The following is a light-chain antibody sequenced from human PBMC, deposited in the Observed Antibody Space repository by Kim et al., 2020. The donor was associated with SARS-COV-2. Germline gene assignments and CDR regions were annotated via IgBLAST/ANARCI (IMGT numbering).Light chain of an antibody. CDR2: GKD. CDR1: SLRSYY. Sequence: VAWGQTVRITCQEDSLRSYYATGYQQKPGQAPKVVIYGKDNRPSGVPDRFSGSSSGNTAYLTITGTQAGDEADYYCNSRDSNDYVVFGGGTQLTVL. CDR3: NSRDSNDYVV. J-gene: IGLJ2*01. V-gene: IGLV3-19*01.